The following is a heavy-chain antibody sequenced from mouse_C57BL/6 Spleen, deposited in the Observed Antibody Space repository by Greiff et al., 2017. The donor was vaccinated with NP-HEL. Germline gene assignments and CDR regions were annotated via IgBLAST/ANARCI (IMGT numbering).Heavy chain of an antibody. CDR1: GFNITDYY. CDR3: ARSNYYGSSDDY. V-gene: IGHV14-2*01. CDR2: IDPEDDET. Sequence: EVQLQQSGAELVKPGASVKLSCTASGFNITDYYMHWVKQRTEQGLEWIGRIDPEDDETKYASKFQGKATITADTSSNTAYLQLSSLTSEDTAVYYCARSNYYGSSDDYWGQGTTLTVSS. D-gene: IGHD1-1*01. J-gene: IGHJ2*01.